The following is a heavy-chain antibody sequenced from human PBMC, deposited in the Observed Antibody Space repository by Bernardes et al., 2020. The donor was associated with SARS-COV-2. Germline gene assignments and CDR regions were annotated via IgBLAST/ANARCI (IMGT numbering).Heavy chain of an antibody. CDR2: LYVNSNT. Sequence: GGSLRLSCAASELLVESNYMSWVRETPGKGLEWVAVLYVNSNTQYADSVKDRFTISRDNSKNTLYLQMSSLRAEDTAVYYCTRGGPRSVMDYWGQGTLVTVSS. J-gene: IGHJ4*02. CDR1: ELLVESNY. CDR3: TRGGPRSVMDY. D-gene: IGHD3-16*01. V-gene: IGHV3-53*01.